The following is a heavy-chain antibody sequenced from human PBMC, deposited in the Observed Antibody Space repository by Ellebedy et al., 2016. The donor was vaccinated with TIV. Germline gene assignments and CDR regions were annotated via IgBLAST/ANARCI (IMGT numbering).Heavy chain of an antibody. Sequence: PGGSLRLSCAVSGFTFANFAMIWFPRAPGKGLEWFPGFGNSGVSTYSADSVKGRFTISRDDSKNTVFLQLNNLTADDTATYFCVKDTAPYFGLFDYWGQGALVSVSS. CDR3: VKDTAPYFGLFDY. D-gene: IGHD2-21*01. J-gene: IGHJ4*02. CDR1: GFTFANFA. V-gene: IGHV3-23*01. CDR2: FGNSGVST.